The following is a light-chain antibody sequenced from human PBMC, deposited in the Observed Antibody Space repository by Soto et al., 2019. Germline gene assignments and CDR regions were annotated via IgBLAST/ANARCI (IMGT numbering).Light chain of an antibody. CDR3: MQSTQFPWP. CDR2: KNS. CDR1: QSLVHSDGKTY. V-gene: IGKV2-24*01. J-gene: IGKJ1*01. Sequence: DIVMTQTPLSSPVTLGQPASISCRSSQSLVHSDGKTYLSWLHQRPGQPPRLLIYKNSNRFSGDPDRFSGGGAGTYCNLKISMVAGEDVGVYYCMQSTQFPWPFGRGPSLDIK.